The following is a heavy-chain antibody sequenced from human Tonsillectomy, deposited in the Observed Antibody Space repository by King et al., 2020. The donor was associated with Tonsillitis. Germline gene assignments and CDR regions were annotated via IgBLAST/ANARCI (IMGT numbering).Heavy chain of an antibody. V-gene: IGHV1-3*01. Sequence: QLVQSGAEVKKPGASVKVSCKASGYTFTSYAMHWVRQAPGQRLEWMGWINGGNGNTKYSQKFQGRVTITRDTSASTAYMELSSLRSEDTAVYYCARVEFDYGGSLYFDLWGRGTLVTVSS. CDR1: GYTFTSYA. D-gene: IGHD4-23*01. CDR3: ARVEFDYGGSLYFDL. CDR2: INGGNGNT. J-gene: IGHJ2*01.